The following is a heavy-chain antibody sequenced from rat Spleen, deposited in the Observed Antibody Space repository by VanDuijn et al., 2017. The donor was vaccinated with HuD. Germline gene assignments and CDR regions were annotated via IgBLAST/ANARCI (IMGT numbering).Heavy chain of an antibody. J-gene: IGHJ2*01. CDR2: ISYDGSST. CDR3: ERRRTGFDY. Sequence: EVQLVESDGGLVQPGRSLKLSCAASGFTFSDYYMAWVRQAPTKGLEWVATISYDGSSTYYRDSVKGRFTVSRDDAESTLYLQVDSLRSEDTATYYCERRRTGFDYWGQGVMVTVSS. CDR1: GFTFSDYY. V-gene: IGHV5-29*01.